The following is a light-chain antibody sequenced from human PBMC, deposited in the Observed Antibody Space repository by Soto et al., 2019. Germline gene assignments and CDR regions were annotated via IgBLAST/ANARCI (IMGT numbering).Light chain of an antibody. CDR1: QSLLHSNGYNY. CDR3: MQALQTPFT. Sequence: DIVMTQSPLSLPVTPGEPASISCRSSQSLLHSNGYNYLDWYLQKPGQSPQLLIYLGSNRASGVPDRFSGSGSGTDFTLKISRVVAQDGGVYYCMQALQTPFTFGAGTKVDIK. J-gene: IGKJ3*01. V-gene: IGKV2-28*01. CDR2: LGS.